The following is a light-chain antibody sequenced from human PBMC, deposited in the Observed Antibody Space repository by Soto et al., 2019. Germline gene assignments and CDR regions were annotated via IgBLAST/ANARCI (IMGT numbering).Light chain of an antibody. CDR1: QSVHNY. V-gene: IGKV3-20*01. Sequence: EIVLTQSPGTLSLSPGDRAALSCKASQSVHNYLAWYQQKPGQAPRLLIYAASTWATGIPDRFSGSGSGTDFTLTIRRLEPEDFAVYYCQQYGNSPITFGQGTRLEI. CDR3: QQYGNSPIT. J-gene: IGKJ5*01. CDR2: AAS.